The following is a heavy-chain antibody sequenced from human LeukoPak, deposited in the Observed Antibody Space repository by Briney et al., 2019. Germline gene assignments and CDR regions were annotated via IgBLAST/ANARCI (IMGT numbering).Heavy chain of an antibody. CDR3: ARDSLRRNAFDI. CDR2: IYSGGST. J-gene: IGHJ3*02. CDR1: GFTVSSNY. V-gene: IGHV3-53*01. D-gene: IGHD4-17*01. Sequence: GGSLGLSCAASGFTVSSNYMSWVRQAPGKGLEWVSVIYSGGSTYYADSVKGRFTISRDNSKNTLYLQMNSLRAEDTAVYYCARDSLRRNAFDIWGQGTMVTVSS.